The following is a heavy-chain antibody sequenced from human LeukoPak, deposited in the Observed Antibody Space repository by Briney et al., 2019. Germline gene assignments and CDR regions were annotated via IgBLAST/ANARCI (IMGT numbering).Heavy chain of an antibody. CDR3: ARGSSSSFDAFDI. D-gene: IGHD6-13*01. CDR1: GFTFNNYW. Sequence: GGSLRLSCAASGFTFNNYWIHWVRQVPGKDLVWVSRIDSDASRTNYADSVKGRFTISRENAKNSLYLQMNSLRAGDTAVYYCARGSSSSFDAFDIWGQGTMVTVSS. V-gene: IGHV3-74*01. CDR2: IDSDASRT. J-gene: IGHJ3*02.